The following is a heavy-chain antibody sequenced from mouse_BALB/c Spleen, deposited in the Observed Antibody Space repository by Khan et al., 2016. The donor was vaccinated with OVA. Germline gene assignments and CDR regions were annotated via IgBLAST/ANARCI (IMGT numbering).Heavy chain of an antibody. J-gene: IGHJ1*01. V-gene: IGHV9-1*02. D-gene: IGHD6-2*01. CDR2: INTYTGEP. CDR1: GYTFTNYG. Sequence: QIQLVQSGPELKKPGETVKISCKASGYTFTNYGMNWVKQAPGKGLKWMGWINTYTGEPTYADDVKGRFVFSLETSASTAYLQISNLKNEDMTTYFCARISSYWYSDVWGAGTTVTVSS. CDR3: ARISSYWYSDV.